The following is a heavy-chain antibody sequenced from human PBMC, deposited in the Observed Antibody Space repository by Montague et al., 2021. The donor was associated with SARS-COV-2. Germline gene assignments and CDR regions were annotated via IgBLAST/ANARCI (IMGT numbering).Heavy chain of an antibody. CDR1: GGSFSGYY. Sequence: SETLSLTCAVYGGSFSGYYWTWIRQYPGKGLEWIAEITHSGTTNYNFNPSLRSRVTISVDTSKSQFSLKLSSVTAADTGVYYCARWDPQTLTLIGLRGKSASDYWGQGTLVTVSS. CDR2: ITHSGTT. J-gene: IGHJ4*02. CDR3: ARWDPQTLTLIGLRGKSASDY. V-gene: IGHV4-34*01. D-gene: IGHD4-23*01.